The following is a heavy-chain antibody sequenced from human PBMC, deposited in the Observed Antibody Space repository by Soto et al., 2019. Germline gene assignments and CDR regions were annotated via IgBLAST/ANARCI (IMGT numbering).Heavy chain of an antibody. J-gene: IGHJ5*02. Sequence: ASVKVSCKAPGDTFTSYYLNWVRQAPGQGLEWMGVINPHGGSTKYAQKFQGRITMTRDTSRSTVYMELSSLRSDDTAIYYCAPSSGGNFGTNTKGSYWLGPWGRGTLFTIAS. D-gene: IGHD3-3*01. V-gene: IGHV1-46*01. CDR3: APSSGGNFGTNTKGSYWLGP. CDR1: GDTFTSYY. CDR2: INPHGGST.